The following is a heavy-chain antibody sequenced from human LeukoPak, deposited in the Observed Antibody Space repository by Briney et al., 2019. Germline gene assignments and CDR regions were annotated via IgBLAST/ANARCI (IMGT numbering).Heavy chain of an antibody. V-gene: IGHV1-2*02. CDR1: GYTFTGYY. J-gene: IGHJ4*02. CDR3: ARDMGRYSGYDYDY. CDR2: INPNSGGT. D-gene: IGHD5-12*01. Sequence: GASVKVSCKASGYTFTGYYMHWVRQAPGQGLEWMGWINPNSGGTNYAQKFQGRVTMTRDTSISTAYMELSRLRSDDTAVYYCARDMGRYSGYDYDYWGQGTLVTVSS.